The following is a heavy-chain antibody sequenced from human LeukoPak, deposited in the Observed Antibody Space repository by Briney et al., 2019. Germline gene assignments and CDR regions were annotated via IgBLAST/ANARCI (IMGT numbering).Heavy chain of an antibody. V-gene: IGHV5-51*01. CDR1: GYSFTSYW. CDR3: ALANYASSGYLDY. CDR2: IYPVDSDT. Sequence: GESLKISCKGSGYSFTSYWIGWVRQIPGKGLEWMGIIYPVDSDTRYTPSFQCQVTISADKSISTAYLQWSSLKASDTAMYYCALANYASSGYLDYWGQGTLVTVSS. J-gene: IGHJ4*02. D-gene: IGHD3-22*01.